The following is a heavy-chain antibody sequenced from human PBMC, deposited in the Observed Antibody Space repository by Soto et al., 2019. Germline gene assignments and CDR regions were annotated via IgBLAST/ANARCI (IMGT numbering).Heavy chain of an antibody. CDR2: ISYDGSNK. J-gene: IGHJ4*02. CDR3: AKGLYSSSWYGLDY. V-gene: IGHV3-30*18. CDR1: GFTFSSYG. D-gene: IGHD6-13*01. Sequence: PGGSLRLSCAASGFTFSSYGMHWVRQAPGKGLEWVAVISYDGSNKYYADSVKGRFTISRDNSKNTLYLQMNSLRAEDTAVYYCAKGLYSSSWYGLDYWGQGTLVTVSS.